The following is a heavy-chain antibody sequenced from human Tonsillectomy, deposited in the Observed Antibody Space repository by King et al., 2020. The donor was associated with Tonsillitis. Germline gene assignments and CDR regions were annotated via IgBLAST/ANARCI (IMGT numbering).Heavy chain of an antibody. CDR2: IYYSGST. V-gene: IGHV4-39*01. J-gene: IGHJ4*02. CDR1: GGSISSSSYY. CDR3: ARRGYYDSSGFYYY. Sequence: LQLQESGPGLVKPSETLSLTCTVSGGSISSSSYYWGWIRQPPGKGLEWIGRIYYSGSTYYNPSLKVRVTISVDTSKNQFSLKLSSVTAADTAVYYCARRGYYDSSGFYYYWGQGTLVTVSS. D-gene: IGHD3-22*01.